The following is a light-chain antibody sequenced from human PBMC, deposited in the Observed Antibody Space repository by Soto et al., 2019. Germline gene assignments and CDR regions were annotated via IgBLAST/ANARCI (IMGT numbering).Light chain of an antibody. CDR3: HQYGSSPRT. CDR1: QSVSSSY. Sequence: EIVLTQSPGTLSLSPGERATLSCRASQSVSSSYLAWYQQKPGQAPRLLIYGASSRATGIPDRFSGSGSGTDFTLTSSRLEPEVFAVYYCHQYGSSPRTFGQGTKLEIK. J-gene: IGKJ2*01. V-gene: IGKV3-20*01. CDR2: GAS.